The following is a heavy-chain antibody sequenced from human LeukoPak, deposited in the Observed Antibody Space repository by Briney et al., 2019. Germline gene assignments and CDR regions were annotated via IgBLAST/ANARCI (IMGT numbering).Heavy chain of an antibody. CDR3: ARDRYCSSTSCYNYYYGMDV. CDR2: IYYSGST. D-gene: IGHD2-2*02. CDR1: GGSISSYY. Sequence: SETLSLTCTVSGGSISSYYWSWIRQPPGKGLEWIGYIYYSGSTNYNPSLKSRVTISVDTSKNQFSLKLSSVTAADTAVYYCARDRYCSSTSCYNYYYGMDVWGQGTTVTVSS. V-gene: IGHV4-59*12. J-gene: IGHJ6*02.